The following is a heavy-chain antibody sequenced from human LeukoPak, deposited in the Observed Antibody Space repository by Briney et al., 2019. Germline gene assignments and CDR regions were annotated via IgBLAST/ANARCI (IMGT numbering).Heavy chain of an antibody. CDR1: GITLSNYG. CDR2: MSERGGST. V-gene: IGHV3-23*01. J-gene: IGHJ4*02. D-gene: IGHD3-16*01. CDR3: AKASWVSSTDAVR. Sequence: GGSLRLPCVVSGITLSNYGMSWVRQAPGEGLEWVSGMSERGGSTNYADSVKGRFTLSSDSSRNTVYFQLNNLRVEDTAIYYCAKASWVSSTDAVRWGQGTLVTVSS.